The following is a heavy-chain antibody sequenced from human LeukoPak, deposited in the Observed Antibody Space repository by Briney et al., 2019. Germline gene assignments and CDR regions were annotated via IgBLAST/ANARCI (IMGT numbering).Heavy chain of an antibody. D-gene: IGHD5-18*01. CDR3: ARDLDSYGQIDY. CDR1: GGSISSYY. V-gene: IGHV4-59*01. Sequence: PSETLSLTCTVSGGSISSYYWSWIRQPPGKGLEWIGYIYYSGSTNYNPSLKSRVTISLDTSKNQLSLKLSSVTAADTAVYYCARDLDSYGQIDYWGQGTLVTVSS. J-gene: IGHJ4*02. CDR2: IYYSGST.